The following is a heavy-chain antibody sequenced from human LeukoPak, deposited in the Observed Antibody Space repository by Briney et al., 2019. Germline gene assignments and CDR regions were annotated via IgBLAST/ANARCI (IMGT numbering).Heavy chain of an antibody. D-gene: IGHD5-18*01. J-gene: IGHJ4*02. CDR2: IIPIFGTA. CDR3: ARGYSYGYVSLDY. CDR1: GGTFSSYA. Sequence: ASVKVSCKASGGTFSSYAISWVRQAPGQGLEWMGGIIPIFGTANYAQKFQGRVTITADESTSTAYMELSSLRSEDTAVYYCARGYSYGYVSLDYWGQGTLVTVSS. V-gene: IGHV1-69*01.